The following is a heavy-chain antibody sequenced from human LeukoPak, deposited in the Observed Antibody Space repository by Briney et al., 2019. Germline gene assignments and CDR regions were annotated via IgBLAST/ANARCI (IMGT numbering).Heavy chain of an antibody. CDR3: AKADSSSWYPYNYYYYYMDV. V-gene: IGHV4-39*07. Sequence: PSETLSLTCTVSGGSISSSSYYWGWIRQPPGKGLEWIGSIYHSGSTYYNPSLKSRVTISVDTSKNQFSLKLSSVTAADTAVYYCAKADSSSWYPYNYYYYYMDVWGKGTTVTVSS. D-gene: IGHD6-13*01. CDR2: IYHSGST. J-gene: IGHJ6*03. CDR1: GGSISSSSYY.